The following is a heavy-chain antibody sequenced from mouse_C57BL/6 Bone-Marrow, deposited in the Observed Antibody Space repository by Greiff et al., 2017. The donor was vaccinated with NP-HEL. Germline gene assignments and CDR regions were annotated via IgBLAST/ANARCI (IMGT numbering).Heavy chain of an antibody. CDR1: GYTFTSYD. CDR3: ASPYSNFDY. CDR2: IYPRDGST. J-gene: IGHJ2*01. Sequence: QVQLKESGPELVKPGASVELSCKASGYTFTSYDINWVKQRPGQGLEWIGWIYPRDGSTKYNEKFKGKATLTVDTSSSTAYMELHSLTSEDSAVYFCASPYSNFDYWGQGTTLTVSS. V-gene: IGHV1-85*01. D-gene: IGHD2-5*01.